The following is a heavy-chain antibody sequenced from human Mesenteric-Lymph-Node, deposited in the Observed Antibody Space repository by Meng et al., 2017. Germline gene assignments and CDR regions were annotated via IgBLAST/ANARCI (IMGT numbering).Heavy chain of an antibody. V-gene: IGHV1-2*06. CDR2: INPNSGGT. CDR1: GYTFTGYY. Sequence: VQLVQSGAAVKKPGASGKVSCTASGYTFTGYYIHWVRQAPGQGLEWMGRINPNSGGTNYAQKFQGRVTMTRDTSISTAYMELSRLRSDDTAVYYCARVGQRNLPYYFDYWGQGTLVTVSS. J-gene: IGHJ4*02. CDR3: ARVGQRNLPYYFDY. D-gene: IGHD1-14*01.